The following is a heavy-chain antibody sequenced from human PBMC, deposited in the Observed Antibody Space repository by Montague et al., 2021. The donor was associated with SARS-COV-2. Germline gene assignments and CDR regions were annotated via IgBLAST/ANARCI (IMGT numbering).Heavy chain of an antibody. Sequence: PALVKPTQTLTLTCVFSGFSLNTDGVGVAWIRRPPGKALEWLALIYWDGDQRYSPSLKPRLTITKDTSKNRVVLTMTNLDPVDTATYYCARRYDFYRAEAFDVWGQGTMLTVSS. D-gene: IGHD3-3*01. CDR3: ARRYDFYRAEAFDV. J-gene: IGHJ3*01. V-gene: IGHV2-5*02. CDR1: GFSLNTDGVG. CDR2: IYWDGDQ.